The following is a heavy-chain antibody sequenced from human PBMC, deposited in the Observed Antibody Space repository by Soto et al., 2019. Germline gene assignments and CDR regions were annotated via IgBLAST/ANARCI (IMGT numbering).Heavy chain of an antibody. J-gene: IGHJ4*02. CDR2: ISSSSSYT. V-gene: IGHV3-11*06. CDR1: GFTFSDYY. CDR3: ARDLGKSHSLDY. D-gene: IGHD2-15*01. Sequence: QVQLVESGGGLVKPGGSLRLSCAASGFTFSDYYMSWIRQAPGKGLEWVSYISSSSSYTNYADSVKGRFTISRDNAKNSLYLQMNSLRAEDTAVYYCARDLGKSHSLDYWGQGTLVTVSS.